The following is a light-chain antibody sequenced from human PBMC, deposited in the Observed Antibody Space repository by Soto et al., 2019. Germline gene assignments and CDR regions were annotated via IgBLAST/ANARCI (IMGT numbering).Light chain of an antibody. Sequence: EIVLTQSPATLSLSPGERATLSCRASQSVSSYLAWYQQKPGQAPRLLIYDASNRATGIPARFSGSGSGTDFNTTISSLEPEDFAVYYCQQRSNWLTCGQGTRLESK. J-gene: IGKJ5*01. CDR1: QSVSSY. V-gene: IGKV3-11*01. CDR3: QQRSNWLT. CDR2: DAS.